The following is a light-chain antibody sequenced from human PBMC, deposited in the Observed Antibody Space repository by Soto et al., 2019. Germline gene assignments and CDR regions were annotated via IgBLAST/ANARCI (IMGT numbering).Light chain of an antibody. Sequence: EIGLTQSPTTLSLTPGERAPLSCRASQSVSRYLAWYQQKPGQAPRLLIYDASNRATGIPARFSGNGSGTDFTLTISSLEPEDFGVYYCQQRSNWPPLTFGGGTKVDI. CDR3: QQRSNWPPLT. CDR1: QSVSRY. J-gene: IGKJ4*01. CDR2: DAS. V-gene: IGKV3-11*01.